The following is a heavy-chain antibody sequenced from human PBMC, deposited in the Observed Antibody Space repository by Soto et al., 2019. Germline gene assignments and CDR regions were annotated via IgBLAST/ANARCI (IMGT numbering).Heavy chain of an antibody. D-gene: IGHD3-3*01. CDR2: ISSSGSTI. CDR1: GFTFSDYY. J-gene: IGHJ6*03. Sequence: GGSLRLSCAASGFTFSDYYMSWIRQAPGKGLEWVSYISSSGSTIYYADSVKGRFTISRDNAKNSLYLQMNSLRAEDTAVYYCARFNYDFWSGYYYYYYYYMDVWGKGTTVTVSS. V-gene: IGHV3-11*01. CDR3: ARFNYDFWSGYYYYYYYYMDV.